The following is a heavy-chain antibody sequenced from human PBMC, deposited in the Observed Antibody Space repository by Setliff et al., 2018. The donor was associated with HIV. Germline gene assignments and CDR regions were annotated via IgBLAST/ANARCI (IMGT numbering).Heavy chain of an antibody. D-gene: IGHD5-12*01. CDR2: IIPIFGTT. CDR1: GDSFSNYA. Sequence: ASVKVSCKASGDSFSNYAISWVRQAPGQGLEWMGGIIPIFGTTNYAQKFQGRVTITADESTSTAYMELSSLRSEDTAVYYCARGRGYSGYDYSVDYWGQGTLVTVPQ. CDR3: ARGRGYSGYDYSVDY. J-gene: IGHJ4*02. V-gene: IGHV1-69*13.